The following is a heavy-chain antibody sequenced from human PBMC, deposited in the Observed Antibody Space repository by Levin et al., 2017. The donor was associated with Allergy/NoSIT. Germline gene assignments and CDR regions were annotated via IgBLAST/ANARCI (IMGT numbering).Heavy chain of an antibody. CDR2: IKSDGSRT. CDR1: GFTLDDYW. Sequence: QPGGSLRLSCEASGFTLDDYWMHWVRQIPGRGLVWVSSIKSDGSRTNYADSVKGRFTLSRDKAKNTLYLQMNSLRVEDTAVYFCARDGLSAFYDSLSDYSGDEGYLGYWGQGTLVTVSS. J-gene: IGHJ4*02. CDR3: ARDGLSAFYDSLSDYSGDEGYLGY. D-gene: IGHD3-9*01. V-gene: IGHV3-74*01.